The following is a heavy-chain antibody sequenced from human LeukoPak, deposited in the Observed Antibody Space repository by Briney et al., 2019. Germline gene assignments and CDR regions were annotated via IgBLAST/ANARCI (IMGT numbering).Heavy chain of an antibody. CDR2: IIPIFGTA. CDR1: GGTFSSYA. D-gene: IGHD2-21*02. V-gene: IGHV1-69*01. J-gene: IGHJ6*02. CDR3: AREPVVTAIHRYYYGMDV. Sequence: SVKVSCKASGGTFSSYAISWVRQAPGQGLEWMGGIIPIFGTANYAQKFQGRVTITADESTSTAYMELSSLRSEDTAVYCCAREPVVTAIHRYYYGMDVWGQGTTVTVSS.